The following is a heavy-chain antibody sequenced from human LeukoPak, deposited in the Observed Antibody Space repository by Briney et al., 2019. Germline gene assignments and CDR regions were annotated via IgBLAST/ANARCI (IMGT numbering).Heavy chain of an antibody. J-gene: IGHJ5*02. CDR3: ARAGLNKRGWFDP. CDR2: IYYSGST. D-gene: IGHD1/OR15-1a*01. Sequence: SETLSLTCTVSGDSISSYYWSWIRQPPGKGLGWIGYIYYSGSTNCNPSLKSRVTISVDTSKNQFSLKLSSVTAADTAVYYCARAGLNKRGWFDPWGQGTLVTVSS. CDR1: GDSISSYY. V-gene: IGHV4-59*01.